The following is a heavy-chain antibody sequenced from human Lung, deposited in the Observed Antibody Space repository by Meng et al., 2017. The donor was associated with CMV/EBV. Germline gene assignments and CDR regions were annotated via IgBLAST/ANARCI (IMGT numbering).Heavy chain of an antibody. CDR2: INPNSGGT. V-gene: IGHV1-2*02. Sequence: GYYVRWVRPAPGQGLEWMGWINPNSGGTNYAQKFQGRVTMTRDTSISTAYMELSRLRSDDTAVYYCARGDYYDSSGYYLNFYWFDPWGQGTLVTVSS. CDR3: ARGDYYDSSGYYLNFYWFDP. D-gene: IGHD3-22*01. J-gene: IGHJ5*02. CDR1: GYY.